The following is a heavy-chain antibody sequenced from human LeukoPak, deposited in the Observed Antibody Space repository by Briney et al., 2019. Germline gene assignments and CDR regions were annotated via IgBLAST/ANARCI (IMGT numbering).Heavy chain of an antibody. J-gene: IGHJ4*02. CDR1: GFTFNNYA. Sequence: GGSLRLSCAASGFTFNNYAMSWVRQAPGKGLEWVSAISGSGGSTYYADSVKGRFTISRDNSKNTLYLQMNSLRAEDTAVYYCAKVPFRYDSSGPLDYWGQGTLVTVSS. V-gene: IGHV3-23*01. CDR3: AKVPFRYDSSGPLDY. CDR2: ISGSGGST. D-gene: IGHD3-22*01.